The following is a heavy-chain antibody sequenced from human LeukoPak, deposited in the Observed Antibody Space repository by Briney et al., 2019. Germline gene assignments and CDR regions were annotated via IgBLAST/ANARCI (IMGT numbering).Heavy chain of an antibody. J-gene: IGHJ3*02. CDR2: IYYSGST. V-gene: IGHV4-30-4*01. D-gene: IGHD3-10*01. CDR3: ARRDYYGSGNQLGAFDI. CDR1: GGSISSGDYY. Sequence: SETLSLTCTVSGGSISSGDYYWSWIRQPPGKGLEWIGYIYYSGSTYYNPSLKSRVTISVDTSKNQFSLKLSSVTAADTAVYYCARRDYYGSGNQLGAFDIWGQGTMVTVSS.